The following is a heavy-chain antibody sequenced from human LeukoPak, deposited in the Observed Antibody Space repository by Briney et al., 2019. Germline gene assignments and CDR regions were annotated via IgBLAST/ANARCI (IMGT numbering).Heavy chain of an antibody. CDR1: GFSVSSNY. J-gene: IGHJ5*02. CDR3: ARDWRVGAEPFDP. V-gene: IGHV3-53*01. CDR2: IYDDGTI. Sequence: PGGSLSLSCAASGFSVSSNYMSWVRQAPGKGPEWVSVIYDDGTIYYADSVKGRFTVSRDNSKNTMYLQMNSLRAEDTAVYYCARDWRVGAEPFDPWGQGTLVTVSS. D-gene: IGHD1-26*01.